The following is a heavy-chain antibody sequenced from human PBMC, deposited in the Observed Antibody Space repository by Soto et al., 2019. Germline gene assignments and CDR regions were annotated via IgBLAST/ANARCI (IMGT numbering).Heavy chain of an antibody. CDR1: GFTFSSYS. V-gene: IGHV3-21*01. J-gene: IGHJ4*02. CDR3: SRDQKLEWLVYGDKRYYFDY. D-gene: IGHD3-3*01. Sequence: EVQLVESGGGLVKPGGSLRLSCAASGFTFSSYSMNWVRQAPGKGLEWVSSISRSSSYIYYADSVKGRFTISRDNAKNSLYLQMNSLRAEDTAVYYCSRDQKLEWLVYGDKRYYFDYGGQGTLVTVSS. CDR2: ISRSSSYI.